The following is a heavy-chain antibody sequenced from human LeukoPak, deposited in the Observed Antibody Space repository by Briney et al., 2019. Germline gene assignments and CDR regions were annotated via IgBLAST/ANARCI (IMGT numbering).Heavy chain of an antibody. Sequence: ASVTVSCQASGCTFTRYYLHWVRQPPGQGLEWMGGINPDSGGTNYAQKFQGRVTMTRHTSISTAYMTLSRLRFDDTAVYYCARGPPEYCSGGSCYSGRNWFDPWGQGTLVTVSS. D-gene: IGHD2-15*01. CDR1: GCTFTRYY. CDR3: ARGPPEYCSGGSCYSGRNWFDP. CDR2: INPDSGGT. V-gene: IGHV1-2*02. J-gene: IGHJ5*02.